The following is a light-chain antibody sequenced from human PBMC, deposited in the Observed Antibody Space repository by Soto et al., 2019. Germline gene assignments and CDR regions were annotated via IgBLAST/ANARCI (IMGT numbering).Light chain of an antibody. Sequence: EIVLTQSPGTLSLSPGERATLSCRASQSVSSSHLAWYQQKAGQAPRVLIYGASSRATGIPDRFSGSGSGTDFTLTIRRLEPEDFAVYYCQQYGSSPWTFGQGTKVEIK. J-gene: IGKJ1*01. CDR2: GAS. V-gene: IGKV3-20*01. CDR3: QQYGSSPWT. CDR1: QSVSSSH.